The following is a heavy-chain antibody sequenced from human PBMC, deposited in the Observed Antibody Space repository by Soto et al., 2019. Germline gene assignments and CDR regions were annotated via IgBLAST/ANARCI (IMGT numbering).Heavy chain of an antibody. J-gene: IGHJ4*02. V-gene: IGHV1-18*01. CDR1: GYTFTSYG. CDR2: ISAYNGNT. Sequence: QVQLVQSGAEVKKPGASVKVSCKASGYTFTSYGISWVRQAPGQGLEWMGWISAYNGNTNYAQKHQGRVNKTPDTSTNTADMELRSLRSDDTAVYYCERDVRGGNFDYWGQGTLVTVSS. CDR3: ERDVRGGNFDY. D-gene: IGHD1-26*01.